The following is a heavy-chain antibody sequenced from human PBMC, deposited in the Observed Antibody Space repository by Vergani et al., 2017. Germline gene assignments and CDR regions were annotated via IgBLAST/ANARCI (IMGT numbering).Heavy chain of an antibody. Sequence: QVQLVESGGGVVQPGRSLRLSCAASGFTFSSYAMHWVRQAPGKGLEGVAVISYDGSNKYYADSVKGRVTISRDNSKNTLYLQMNSLRAEDTAVYYCARGPISRVRFLEWLLIYWGQGTLVTVSS. CDR3: ARGPISRVRFLEWLLIY. CDR1: GFTFSSYA. J-gene: IGHJ4*02. CDR2: ISYDGSNK. D-gene: IGHD3-3*01. V-gene: IGHV3-30-3*01.